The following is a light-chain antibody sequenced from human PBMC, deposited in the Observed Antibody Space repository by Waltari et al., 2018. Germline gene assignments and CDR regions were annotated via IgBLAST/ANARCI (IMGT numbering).Light chain of an antibody. V-gene: IGKV1-39*01. CDR2: TAS. CDR1: QSICKY. Sequence: DIQMTQSPSSLSASVGDTVTITCRASQSICKYLNWYQQKPGKAPNLLIYTASSLQSGVPSRFTGSGSGTDFTLTISSLQPEDFATYYCQQSYTTLTFGPGTTVDI. CDR3: QQSYTTLT. J-gene: IGKJ3*01.